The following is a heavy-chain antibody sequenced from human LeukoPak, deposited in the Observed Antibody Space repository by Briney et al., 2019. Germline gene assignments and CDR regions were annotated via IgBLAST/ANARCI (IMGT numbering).Heavy chain of an antibody. CDR3: AKGDILTGYPTEYFQH. Sequence: GGSLRLSWAASGFTFSSYAMSWVRQAPGKGLEWVSAISGSGGSTYYADSVKGRFTISRDNSKNTLYLQMNSLRAEDTAVYYCAKGDILTGYPTEYFQHWGQGTLVTVSS. J-gene: IGHJ1*01. CDR2: ISGSGGST. V-gene: IGHV3-23*01. CDR1: GFTFSSYA. D-gene: IGHD3-9*01.